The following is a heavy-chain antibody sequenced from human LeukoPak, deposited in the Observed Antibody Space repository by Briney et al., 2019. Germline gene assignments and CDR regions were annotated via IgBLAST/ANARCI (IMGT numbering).Heavy chain of an antibody. CDR2: IYYSGST. J-gene: IGHJ4*02. CDR3: AWEQYSSSLAIDY. CDR1: GGSISSYY. D-gene: IGHD6-6*01. V-gene: IGHV4-59*01. Sequence: SETLSLTCTVSGGSISSYYWSWIRQPPGKGLEWIGYIYYSGSTNYNPSLKSRVTISVDTSKNQFSLKLSSVTAADTAVYYCAWEQYSSSLAIDYWGQGTLVTVSS.